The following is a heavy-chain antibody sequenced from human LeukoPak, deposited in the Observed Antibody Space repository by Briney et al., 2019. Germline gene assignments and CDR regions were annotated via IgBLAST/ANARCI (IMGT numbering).Heavy chain of an antibody. D-gene: IGHD6-19*01. CDR3: ARERGYSSGCTFDY. CDR1: GFTVSSTY. J-gene: IGHJ4*02. Sequence: GGSLRLSCAASGFTVSSTYMSWVRQAPGKGLEWVSVIYKDGKIYYIDSVKGRFTISRDNSKNTLYLQMNSLRAEDTAVYYCARERGYSSGCTFDYWGQGTLVTVSS. V-gene: IGHV3-53*05. CDR2: IYKDGKI.